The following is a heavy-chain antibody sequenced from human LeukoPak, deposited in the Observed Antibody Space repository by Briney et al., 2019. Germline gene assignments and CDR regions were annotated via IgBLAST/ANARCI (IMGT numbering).Heavy chain of an antibody. D-gene: IGHD1-26*01. Sequence: SVKVSCNASGGTFSSYAISWVRQAPGQGLEWMGGIIPIFGTANYAQKFQGRVTITADESTSTAYMELSSLRSEDTAVYYCASRSGSYSDAFDIWGQGTMVTVSS. V-gene: IGHV1-69*13. CDR1: GGTFSSYA. J-gene: IGHJ3*02. CDR2: IIPIFGTA. CDR3: ASRSGSYSDAFDI.